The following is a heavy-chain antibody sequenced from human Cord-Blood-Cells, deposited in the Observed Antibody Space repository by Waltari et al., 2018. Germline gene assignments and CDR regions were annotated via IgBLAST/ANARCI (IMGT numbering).Heavy chain of an antibody. D-gene: IGHD1-26*01. CDR3: ARDRGARSWCDP. CDR2: ISSSSSTI. Sequence: EVQLLAPGGGLVQPGGSLRPSCAASGFTFVSYSMTWFRQAPGKRLEWVSYISSSSSTIYYADSVKGRVTISRDNAKNSLYLQMNSLRDEDTAVYYCARDRGARSWCDPWGQGTLVTVSS. CDR1: GFTFVSYS. J-gene: IGHJ5*02. V-gene: IGHV3-48*02.